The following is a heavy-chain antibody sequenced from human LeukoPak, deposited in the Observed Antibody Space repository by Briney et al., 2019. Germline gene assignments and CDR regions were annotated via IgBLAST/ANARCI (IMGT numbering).Heavy chain of an antibody. CDR2: TYYSGST. CDR3: ARGTLGYCSSTSCYRNWFDP. CDR1: GGSISSYY. Sequence: PSETLSLTCTVSGGSISSYYWSWIRQPPGKGLEWIGYTYYSGSTNYNPSLKSRVTISVDTSKNQFSLKLSSVTAADTAVYYCARGTLGYCSSTSCYRNWFDPWGQGTLVTVSS. J-gene: IGHJ5*02. D-gene: IGHD2-2*01. V-gene: IGHV4-59*01.